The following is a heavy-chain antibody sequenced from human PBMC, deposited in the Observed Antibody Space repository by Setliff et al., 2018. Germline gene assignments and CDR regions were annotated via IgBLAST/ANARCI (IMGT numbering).Heavy chain of an antibody. CDR2: IYHRGRK. D-gene: IGHD3-3*01. V-gene: IGHV4-38-2*01. CDR1: GASINSGHY. Sequence: SETLSLTCAVSGASINSGHYWGWIRQPPGKGLEWIATIYHRGRKYYNPSLQSRVSASLDTSKNHFSLRLTSMTAADTAVYYCATPGRDDLDSPFEPFDIWGQGTMVTVSS. CDR3: ATPGRDDLDSPFEPFDI. J-gene: IGHJ3*02.